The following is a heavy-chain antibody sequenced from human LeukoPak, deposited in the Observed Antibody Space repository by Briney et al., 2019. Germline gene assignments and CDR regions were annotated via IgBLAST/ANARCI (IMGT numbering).Heavy chain of an antibody. CDR3: ARSSKRQTDFEY. CDR2: ISSSRNYV. CDR1: GFTFSTYN. Sequence: GGSLRLSCAASGFTFSTYNMNWVRQAPGKGLEWVSSISSSRNYVYYADSMKGRFTISRDNAKNSLYLQINSLRAEDTAVYYCARSSKRQTDFEYWGQGTLVTVSS. D-gene: IGHD6-25*01. J-gene: IGHJ4*02. V-gene: IGHV3-21*01.